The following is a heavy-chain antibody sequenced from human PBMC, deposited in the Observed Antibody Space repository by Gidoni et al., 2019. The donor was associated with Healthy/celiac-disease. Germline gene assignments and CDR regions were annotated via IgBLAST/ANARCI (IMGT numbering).Heavy chain of an antibody. CDR3: ASLPGSGSYYNFYYYKDV. V-gene: IGHV3-21*01. D-gene: IGHD3-10*01. CDR2: ISNSGSYI. J-gene: IGHJ6*03. Sequence: EVQLVESGGGLVKHGGSLRLSCAASGFTFSSYTMNWVRQAPGKGLEWVSSISNSGSYIYYSDSVKGRFTISRDNANNSLYLQLNSLRAEDTAVYYCASLPGSGSYYNFYYYKDVWGKGTTVTVSS. CDR1: GFTFSSYT.